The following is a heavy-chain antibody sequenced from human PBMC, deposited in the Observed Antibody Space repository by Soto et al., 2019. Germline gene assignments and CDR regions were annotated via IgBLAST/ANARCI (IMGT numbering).Heavy chain of an antibody. CDR3: ARMRALWYFGL. CDR1: GDSINRGGYY. CDR2: IYYIGST. V-gene: IGHV4-31*03. Sequence: QVQLQESGPGLVMPSLTLSLTCNVSGDSINRGGYYWAWIRQYPGKGLEWIGSIYYIGSTHYNPSLKSRVIISVETVNGQVSLNLTSATAADTAVYYCARMRALWYFGLWGRGTLVTVS. J-gene: IGHJ2*01.